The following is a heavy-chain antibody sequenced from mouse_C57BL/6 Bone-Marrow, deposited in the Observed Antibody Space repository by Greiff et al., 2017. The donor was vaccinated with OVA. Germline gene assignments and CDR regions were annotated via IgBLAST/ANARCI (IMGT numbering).Heavy chain of an antibody. D-gene: IGHD4-1*01. CDR1: GYTFTSYG. CDR2: IYPRSGNT. V-gene: IGHV1-81*01. CDR3: ARDWVYAMDY. Sequence: QVHVKQSGAELARPGASVKLSCKASGYTFTSYGISWVKQRTGQGLEWIGEIYPRSGNTYYNEKFKGKATLTADKSSSTAYMELRSLTSEDSAVYFCARDWVYAMDYWGQGTSVTVSS. J-gene: IGHJ4*01.